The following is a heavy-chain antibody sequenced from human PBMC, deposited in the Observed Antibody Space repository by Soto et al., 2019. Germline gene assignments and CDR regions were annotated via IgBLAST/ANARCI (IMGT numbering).Heavy chain of an antibody. CDR2: ISYSGST. V-gene: IGHV4-59*08. D-gene: IGHD3-3*01. CDR1: GGSLSNYY. J-gene: IGHJ6*03. Sequence: PSETLSLTCTVSGGSLSNYYWSWIRQPPGKGLEWIGYISYSGSTNYNPSLRSLVSISVDRSKNHFSLRLGSVTAADTAVYHCARTFWSGLRLDYYYMDVWGKGTTVTVSS. CDR3: ARTFWSGLRLDYYYMDV.